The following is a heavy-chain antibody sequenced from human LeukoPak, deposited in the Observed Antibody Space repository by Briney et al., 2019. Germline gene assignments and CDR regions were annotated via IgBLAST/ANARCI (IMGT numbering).Heavy chain of an antibody. Sequence: GASVKVSCKASGYTFTNFDINWVRQTPGQGLEWMGWMNPVSGNAGSAQKFQGRVTLTRDTSITTAYMELSSLTSDDTAFYYCARAPMEAAPLYWGQGTLVTVSS. CDR1: GYTFTNFD. D-gene: IGHD6-6*01. CDR3: ARAPMEAAPLY. V-gene: IGHV1-8*01. CDR2: MNPVSGNA. J-gene: IGHJ4*02.